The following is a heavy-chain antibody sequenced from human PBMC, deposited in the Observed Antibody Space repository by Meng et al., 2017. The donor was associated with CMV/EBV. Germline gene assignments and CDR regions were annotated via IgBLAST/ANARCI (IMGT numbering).Heavy chain of an antibody. V-gene: IGHV1-69*10. J-gene: IGHJ6*02. CDR1: GGTFSSDA. D-gene: IGHD6-19*01. Sequence: SVKVSCKASGGTFSSDAISWVRQAPGQGLEWMGGIIPILGIANYAQKFQGRVTITADKSTSTAYMELSSLRSEDTAVYYCARHHGSIAVAGTPPYSDYYYGMDVWGQGTMVTVSS. CDR2: IIPILGIA. CDR3: ARHHGSIAVAGTPPYSDYYYGMDV.